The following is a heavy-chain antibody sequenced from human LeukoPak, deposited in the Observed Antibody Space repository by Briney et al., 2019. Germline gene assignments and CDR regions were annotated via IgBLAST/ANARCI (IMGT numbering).Heavy chain of an antibody. J-gene: IGHJ5*02. CDR3: ASRS. V-gene: IGHV3-21*01. CDR1: GFTFSSYS. CDR2: ISSSSSYI. Sequence: GGSLRLSCAASGFTFSSYSMNWVRQAPGKGPGWVSSISSSSSYIYYADSVKGRFTISIDKAKNSLYLHINSLRAEDTAVYYCASRSWGQGTLVTVSS.